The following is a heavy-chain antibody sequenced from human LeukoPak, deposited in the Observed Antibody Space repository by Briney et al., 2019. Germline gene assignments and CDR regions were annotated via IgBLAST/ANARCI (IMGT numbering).Heavy chain of an antibody. CDR1: GGSISSYY. V-gene: IGHV4-59*01. D-gene: IGHD6-6*01. Sequence: SXXLXLTCTVSGGSISSYYWSWIRQPPGKGLEWIGYIYYSGSTNYNPSLKSRVTISVDTSKNQFSLKLSSVTAADTAVYYCAREYSSSADAFDIWGQGTMVTVSS. CDR2: IYYSGST. CDR3: AREYSSSADAFDI. J-gene: IGHJ3*02.